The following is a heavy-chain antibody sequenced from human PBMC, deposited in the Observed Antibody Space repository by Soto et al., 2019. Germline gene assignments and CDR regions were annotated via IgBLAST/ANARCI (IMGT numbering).Heavy chain of an antibody. V-gene: IGHV3-23*01. J-gene: IGHJ2*01. CDR1: GFTFINYA. CDR2: ISGGGDRA. D-gene: IGHD6-13*01. Sequence: EVQLLEPGGGLVQPGGSLRLSCVGSGFTFINYAMYWVRQTTGRGLEWVSTISGGGDRAFDADTVMGRFTISRDNSKHTVNSPMNSLRAVDTAVYDCAMQVLGSSSRVDWWYFGLRGRGTLVSVSP. CDR3: AMQVLGSSSRVDWWYFGL.